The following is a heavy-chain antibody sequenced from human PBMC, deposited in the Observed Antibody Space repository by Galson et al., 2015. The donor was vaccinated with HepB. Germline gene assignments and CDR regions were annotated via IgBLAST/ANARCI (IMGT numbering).Heavy chain of an antibody. CDR3: ARGVWTTDY. CDR1: GYSFSHYG. CDR2: IWWDGSTK. J-gene: IGHJ4*02. Sequence: SLRLSCAASGYSFSHYGMQWVRQAPGKGLEWVAVIWWDGSTKYYADSVKGRFTASRDNSKNTLYLQMNNLRGEDTAVYYCARGVWTTDYWGQGTLVTVSS. V-gene: IGHV3-33*01. D-gene: IGHD1-1*01.